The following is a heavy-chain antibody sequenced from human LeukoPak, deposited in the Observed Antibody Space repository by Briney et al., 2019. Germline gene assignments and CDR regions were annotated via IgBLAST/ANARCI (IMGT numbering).Heavy chain of an antibody. Sequence: SETLSLTCTVSGGSISGYYWGWIRQPPGKGLEWIGSIYHSGRTFYNPSLKSRVTISVDTSKNQFSLKLSSVTAADTAVYYCARHYYDSSGYYLGVHFDYWGQGTLVTVSS. CDR1: GGSISGYY. CDR2: IYHSGRT. CDR3: ARHYYDSSGYYLGVHFDY. D-gene: IGHD3-22*01. J-gene: IGHJ4*02. V-gene: IGHV4-38-2*02.